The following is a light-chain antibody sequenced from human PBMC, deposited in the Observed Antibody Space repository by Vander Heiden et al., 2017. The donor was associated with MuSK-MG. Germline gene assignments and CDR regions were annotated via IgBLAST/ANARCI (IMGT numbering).Light chain of an antibody. CDR2: LGV. CDR1: ESLLHSNGYTY. V-gene: IGKV2-28*01. CDR3: MQALQTPRT. J-gene: IGKJ2*01. Sequence: DIVMTQSPLSLPVTPGEPASISCRSNESLLHSNGYTYLDWYLQKPGQSPHLLIYLGVNRAAGVPDRFSGSGSGTDFTLKIRRVEAEDLGVFYCMQALQTPRTFGQGTRLEIK.